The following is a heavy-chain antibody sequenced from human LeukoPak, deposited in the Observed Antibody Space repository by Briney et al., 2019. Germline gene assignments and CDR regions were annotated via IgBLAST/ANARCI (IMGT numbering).Heavy chain of an antibody. CDR1: GYTFTGYY. CDR2: INPNSGGT. CDR3: ARGGGDCSSTSCYFHYYYYMDV. J-gene: IGHJ6*03. D-gene: IGHD2-2*01. Sequence: ASVKLSCKASGYTFTGYYMHWVRQAPGQGLEWMGWINPNSGGTNYAQKFQGRVTMTRDTSISTAYMELSRLRSDDTAVYYCARGGGDCSSTSCYFHYYYYMDVWGKGTTVTVSS. V-gene: IGHV1-2*02.